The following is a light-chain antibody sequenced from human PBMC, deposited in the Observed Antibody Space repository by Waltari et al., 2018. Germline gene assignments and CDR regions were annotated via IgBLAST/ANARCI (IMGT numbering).Light chain of an antibody. CDR1: QSIRTS. Sequence: ELVLTQSPATLSLSQGEGATLSCMASQSIRTSLAGYQQRPGQAPRLLIYDASTRAPGIPARFSGSGSGTEFTLAISSLQSEDFAVYYCRHYGDWPPYTFGQGSRLDIK. CDR2: DAS. CDR3: RHYGDWPPYT. J-gene: IGKJ2*01. V-gene: IGKV3-15*01.